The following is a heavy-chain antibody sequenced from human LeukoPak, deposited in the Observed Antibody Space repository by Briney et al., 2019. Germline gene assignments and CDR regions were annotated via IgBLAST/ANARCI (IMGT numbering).Heavy chain of an antibody. Sequence: SETLPLTCTVSGGSISSSSYYWGWIRQPPGNGLEWIGSIYYSGSTYYNPSLKSRVTISVDTSKNQFSLKLSSVTAADTAVYYCARHRLITMVRGVIGWFDPWGQGTLVTVSS. D-gene: IGHD3-10*01. CDR3: ARHRLITMVRGVIGWFDP. CDR1: GGSISSSSYY. J-gene: IGHJ5*02. CDR2: IYYSGST. V-gene: IGHV4-39*01.